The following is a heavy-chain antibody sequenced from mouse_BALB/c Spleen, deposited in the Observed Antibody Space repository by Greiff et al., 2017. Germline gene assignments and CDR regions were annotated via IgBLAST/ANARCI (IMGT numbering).Heavy chain of an antibody. J-gene: IGHJ2*01. Sequence: VQLVESGAELMKPGASVKISCKATGYTFSSYWIEWVKQRPGHGLEWIGEILPGSGSTNYNEKFKGKATFTADTSSNTAYMQLSSLTSEDSAVYYCARSNYYGSSFYFDYWGQGTTLTVAS. CDR3: ARSNYYGSSFYFDY. CDR2: ILPGSGST. D-gene: IGHD1-1*01. V-gene: IGHV1-9*01. CDR1: GYTFSSYW.